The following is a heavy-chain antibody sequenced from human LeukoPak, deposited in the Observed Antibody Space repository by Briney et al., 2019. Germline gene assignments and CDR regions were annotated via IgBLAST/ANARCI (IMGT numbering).Heavy chain of an antibody. CDR2: IIPIFGTA. J-gene: IGHJ4*02. V-gene: IGHV1-69*13. Sequence: GASVTVSCKASGGTFSSYAISWVRQAPGQGLEWMGGIIPIFGTANYAQKFQGRVTITAHESTSTAYMELSSLRSEDTAVYYCARGARILTGPPGDYWGQGTLVTVSS. CDR1: GGTFSSYA. CDR3: ARGARILTGPPGDY. D-gene: IGHD3-9*01.